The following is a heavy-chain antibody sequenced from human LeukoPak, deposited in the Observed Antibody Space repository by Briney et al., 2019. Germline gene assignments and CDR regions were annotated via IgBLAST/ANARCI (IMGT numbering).Heavy chain of an antibody. CDR3: ARHFDSSRPVDY. CDR2: IYYSGST. D-gene: IGHD3-22*01. V-gene: IGHV4-59*08. J-gene: IGHJ4*02. CDR1: GGSISSYY. Sequence: PSETLSLTCTVSGGSISSYYWSWIRQPPGKGLEWIGYIYYSGSTNYNPSLKSRVTISVDTSKNQFSLKLSSVTAADTAVYYCARHFDSSRPVDYWGQGTLVTVSS.